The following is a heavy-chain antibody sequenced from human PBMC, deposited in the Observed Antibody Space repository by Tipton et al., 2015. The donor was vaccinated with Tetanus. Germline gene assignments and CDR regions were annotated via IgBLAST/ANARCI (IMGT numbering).Heavy chain of an antibody. CDR1: GGSFSGYY. Sequence: TLSLTCAVYGGSFSGYYWGWIRQPPGKGLEWIGEINHSGSTYYNPSLKSRVTISVDTSKNQFSLKLSSVTAADTAVYYCARRRYCSGGSCYSGYYYYYGMDVWGQGTTVTVSS. CDR3: ARRRYCSGGSCYSGYYYYYGMDV. J-gene: IGHJ6*02. CDR2: INHSGST. D-gene: IGHD2-15*01. V-gene: IGHV4-34*01.